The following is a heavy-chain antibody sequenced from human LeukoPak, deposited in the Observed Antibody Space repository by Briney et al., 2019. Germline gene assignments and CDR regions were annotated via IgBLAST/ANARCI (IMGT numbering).Heavy chain of an antibody. J-gene: IGHJ3*02. CDR3: VRDRIYYYDSSGYLDAFDT. CDR2: IIPIFGTA. Sequence: SVKVSCKASGYTFTSYGISWVRQAPGQGLEWMGGIIPIFGTANYAQKFQGRVTITADKSTSTAYMELSSLRSEDTAVYYCVRDRIYYYDSSGYLDAFDTWGQGTMVTVSS. D-gene: IGHD3-22*01. CDR1: GYTFTSYG. V-gene: IGHV1-69*06.